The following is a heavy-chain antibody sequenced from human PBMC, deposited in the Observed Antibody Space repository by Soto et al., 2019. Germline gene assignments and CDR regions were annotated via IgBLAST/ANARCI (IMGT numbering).Heavy chain of an antibody. D-gene: IGHD3-10*01. V-gene: IGHV4-34*01. CDR2: INHSGST. Sequence: PSETLSLTCAFYGGSFSGYYWSWIRQPPGTGLEWIGEINHSGSTNYNPSLKSRVTISVDTSKNQFSLKLSSVTAADTAVYYCARAPHVLLWFGELLTDYGMDVWGQGTTVT. CDR1: GGSFSGYY. J-gene: IGHJ6*02. CDR3: ARAPHVLLWFGELLTDYGMDV.